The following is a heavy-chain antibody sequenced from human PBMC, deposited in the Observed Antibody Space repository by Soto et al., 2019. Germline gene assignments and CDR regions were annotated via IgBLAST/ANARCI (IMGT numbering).Heavy chain of an antibody. V-gene: IGHV3-7*05. CDR3: ASSMGRGGNDY. CDR2: IKTDGSEK. D-gene: IGHD3-10*01. J-gene: IGHJ4*02. Sequence: EVQLVESGGGLVQPGGSLRLSGAASGFTFGDNWMSWVRQAPGKGLECVANIKTDGSEKYYVDPVKGRFTISRDNAKNSLYLQMNSLRAEDTAVYYCASSMGRGGNDYWGQGTLVAVSS. CDR1: GFTFGDNW.